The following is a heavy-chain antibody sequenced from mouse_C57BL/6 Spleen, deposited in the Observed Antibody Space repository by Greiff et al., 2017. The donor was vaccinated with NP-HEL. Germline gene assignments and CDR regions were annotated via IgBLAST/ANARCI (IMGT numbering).Heavy chain of an antibody. J-gene: IGHJ4*01. D-gene: IGHD3-2*02. CDR2: IYPNSGST. Sequence: QVQLQQPGAELVKPGASVKLSCKASGYTFTSYWMHWVKQRPGQGLEWIGMIYPNSGSTNYNEKFKSKATLTVDKSSSTAYMQRSILTSEDSAVDYCAISDSAGYGDYYAMDYWGQGTSVTVSS. CDR1: GYTFTSYW. V-gene: IGHV1-64*01. CDR3: AISDSAGYGDYYAMDY.